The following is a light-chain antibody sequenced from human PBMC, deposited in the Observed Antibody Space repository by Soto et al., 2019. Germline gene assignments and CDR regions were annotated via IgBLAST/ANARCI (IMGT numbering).Light chain of an antibody. Sequence: EIVMTQSPATLSVSPGERATLSCRASRNINRKLAWYQQKPGQAPRLLISGASTRATGIPARFSGSGSGTEFTLTISSLQSEDFAVYYCQQRSNWPITFGQGTRLEIK. CDR1: RNINRK. CDR2: GAS. J-gene: IGKJ5*01. CDR3: QQRSNWPIT. V-gene: IGKV3-15*01.